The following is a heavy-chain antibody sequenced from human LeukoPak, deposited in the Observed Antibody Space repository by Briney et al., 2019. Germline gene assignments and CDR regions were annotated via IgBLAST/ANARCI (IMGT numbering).Heavy chain of an antibody. D-gene: IGHD3-22*01. J-gene: IGHJ6*03. V-gene: IGHV3-49*04. CDR3: SNYYDSSGYYAYYYYYMDV. Sequence: PGGSLRLSCTASGFTFGDYAMSWVRQAPGKGLEWVGFIRSKAYGGKTEYAAYVKGRFTISRDDSKSIAYLQMNSLKTEDTAVYYCSNYYDSSGYYAYYYYYMDVWGKGTTVTVSS. CDR1: GFTFGDYA. CDR2: IRSKAYGGKT.